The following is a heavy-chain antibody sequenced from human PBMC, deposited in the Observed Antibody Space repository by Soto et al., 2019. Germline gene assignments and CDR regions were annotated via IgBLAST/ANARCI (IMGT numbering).Heavy chain of an antibody. CDR2: IIPIFGTA. J-gene: IGHJ4*02. CDR1: GGTFSSYA. CDR3: ATLQALYSSSSERYFDY. V-gene: IGHV1-69*13. D-gene: IGHD6-6*01. Sequence: SVKVSCKASGGTFSSYAISWVRQAPGQGLEWMGGIIPIFGTANYAQKFQGRVTITADESTSTAYMELSSLRSEDTAVYYCATLQALYSSSSERYFDYWGQGTLVTVAS.